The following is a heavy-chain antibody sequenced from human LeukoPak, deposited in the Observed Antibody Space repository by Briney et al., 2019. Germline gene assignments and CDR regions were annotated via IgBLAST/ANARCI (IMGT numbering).Heavy chain of an antibody. CDR1: GFTFSSYG. D-gene: IGHD3-10*01. V-gene: IGHV3-30*02. Sequence: GGSLRLSCAASGFTFSSYGMHWVRQAPGKGLEWVAFIRYDGSNKYYADSVKGRFTISRDNSKNTLYLQVNSLRAEDTAVYYCAKDRGLGTDMVRGAPWWGQGILVTVSS. J-gene: IGHJ4*02. CDR2: IRYDGSNK. CDR3: AKDRGLGTDMVRGAPW.